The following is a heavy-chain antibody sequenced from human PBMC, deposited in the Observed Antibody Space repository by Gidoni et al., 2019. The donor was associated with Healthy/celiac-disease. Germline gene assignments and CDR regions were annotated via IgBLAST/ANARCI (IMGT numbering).Heavy chain of an antibody. D-gene: IGHD3-10*01. CDR2: IYHSGST. CDR3: ASSLRGVYNWFDP. CDR1: GGSISSGGYS. J-gene: IGHJ5*02. V-gene: IGHV4-30-2*01. Sequence: AVSGGSISSGGYSWSWIRQPPGKGLEWTGYIYHSGSTYYNPSLKSRVTISVDRSKIQFSLKLSSVTAADTAVYYCASSLRGVYNWFDPWGQGTLVTVSS.